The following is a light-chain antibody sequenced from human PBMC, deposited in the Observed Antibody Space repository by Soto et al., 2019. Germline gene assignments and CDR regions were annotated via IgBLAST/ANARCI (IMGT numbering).Light chain of an antibody. CDR3: QQRSNLLT. CDR1: QSVSSY. J-gene: IGKJ4*01. Sequence: EIVLTHSPATLSLSPGETATLSCRASQSVSSYLAWYQQKPGQAPRLLIYDASNRATGIPARFSGSGYGTDFTLTISTLEPEDFAVYYCQQRSNLLTFGGGTKADI. CDR2: DAS. V-gene: IGKV3-11*01.